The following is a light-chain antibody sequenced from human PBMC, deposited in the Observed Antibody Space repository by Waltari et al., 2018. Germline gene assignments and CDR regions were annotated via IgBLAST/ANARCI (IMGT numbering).Light chain of an antibody. CDR2: DVR. J-gene: IGLJ1*01. Sequence: QSALTQPASVSGSPGQSITISCTGTSSDVGNYAYVSWYQQYYGKAPKLMIYDVRHRPSGVFDRFSGSKSGNTASLTISGLQAEDEADYYCSSYTSSDTYVFGTGTKVTVL. CDR3: SSYTSSDTYV. CDR1: SSDVGNYAY. V-gene: IGLV2-14*01.